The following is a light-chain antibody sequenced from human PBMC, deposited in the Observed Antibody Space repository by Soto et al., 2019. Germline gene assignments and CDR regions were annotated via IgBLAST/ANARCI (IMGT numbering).Light chain of an antibody. V-gene: IGKV1-39*01. Sequence: DIQMTQSPSSLSASVGDRVTITCRASQCVSRHLTWYQQQPGKAPKLLIYAASSLQTGVPSRFSGSGSGTVFPRTSSGPQPEEFANYSCQQRVTTPWTFGQGTNVEVK. J-gene: IGKJ1*01. CDR3: QQRVTTPWT. CDR1: QCVSRH. CDR2: AAS.